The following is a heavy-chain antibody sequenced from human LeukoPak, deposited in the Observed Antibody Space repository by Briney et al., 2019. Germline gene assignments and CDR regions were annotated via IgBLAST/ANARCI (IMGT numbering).Heavy chain of an antibody. CDR2: ISSSSSYI. D-gene: IGHD6-13*01. V-gene: IGHV3-21*01. CDR1: GFTFSSYS. Sequence: GGSLRLSFAASGFTFSSYSMNWVREAPGKGLELVSSISSSSSYIYYADSVKGRFTISRDNAKNSLYLQMNSLRAEDTAVYYCARMLAAAGYYYYMDVWGKGPRSPSP. CDR3: ARMLAAAGYYYYMDV. J-gene: IGHJ6*03.